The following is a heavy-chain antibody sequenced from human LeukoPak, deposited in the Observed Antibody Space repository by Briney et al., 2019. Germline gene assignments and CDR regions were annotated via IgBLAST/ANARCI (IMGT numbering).Heavy chain of an antibody. CDR3: AREGMVRGAYFDY. Sequence: PGGSLTLSCAASGFTFNNYDIHWVRQAPGKGLEWVAVTSYDGSEKYYTDSVKGRFSISRDNSNDIVSLQMNSLRDEDTAVYYCAREGMVRGAYFDYWGQGTLVTVSS. V-gene: IGHV3-30*03. D-gene: IGHD3-10*01. CDR1: GFTFNNYD. J-gene: IGHJ4*02. CDR2: TSYDGSEK.